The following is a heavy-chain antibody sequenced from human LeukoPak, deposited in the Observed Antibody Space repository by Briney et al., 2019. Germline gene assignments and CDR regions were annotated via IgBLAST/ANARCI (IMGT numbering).Heavy chain of an antibody. CDR3: VGSPNDAFDI. V-gene: IGHV1-69*13. J-gene: IGHJ3*02. CDR1: GGTFSSYA. D-gene: IGHD6-13*01. Sequence: GASVKVSCKASGGTFSSYAISWVRQAPGQGLEWMGGIIPIFGTANYAQKFQGRVTITADESTSTAYMELSSLRSEDTAVYYCVGSPNDAFDIWGQGTMVTVSS. CDR2: IIPIFGTA.